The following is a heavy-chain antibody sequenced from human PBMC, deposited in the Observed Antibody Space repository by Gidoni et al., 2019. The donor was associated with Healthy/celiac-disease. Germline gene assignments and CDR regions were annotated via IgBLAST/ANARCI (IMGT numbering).Heavy chain of an antibody. CDR2: LNHSGST. CDR1: GGSFSGYY. D-gene: IGHD3-22*01. Sequence: QVQLQQWGAGLLKPSETLSLPCAVYGGSFSGYYWSWIRQPPGKGLEWIGELNHSGSTNYNPSLKSRVTISVDTSKNQFSLKLSSVTAADTAVYYCASDSSGYYYVFDYWGQGTLVTVSS. J-gene: IGHJ4*02. CDR3: ASDSSGYYYVFDY. V-gene: IGHV4-34*01.